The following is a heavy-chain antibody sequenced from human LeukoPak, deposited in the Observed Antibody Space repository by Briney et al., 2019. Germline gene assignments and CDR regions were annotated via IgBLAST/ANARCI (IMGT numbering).Heavy chain of an antibody. CDR3: AKAPRDNSGSYPDWFDP. CDR2: ISGSGGST. J-gene: IGHJ5*02. CDR1: GFTFRSYA. Sequence: GGSLRLFCAGSGFTFRSYAMSWVRQAPGKGLEWVSAISGSGGSTYYADSVKGRFTISRDNSKNTLYLQMNSLRAEDTAVYYCAKAPRDNSGSYPDWFDPWGQGTLVTVSS. D-gene: IGHD1-26*01. V-gene: IGHV3-23*01.